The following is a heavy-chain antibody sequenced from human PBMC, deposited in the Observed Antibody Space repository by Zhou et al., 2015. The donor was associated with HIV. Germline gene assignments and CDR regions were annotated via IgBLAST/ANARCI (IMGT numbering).Heavy chain of an antibody. Sequence: QVQLVQSGAEVKKPGSSVKVSCKASGYIFTNYDITWVRQATGQGLEWMGWMNPISGNTGITPKFRGRITMTGDTSINSAYMELSSLTPDDTAVYYCARGIRNELFSDYWGQGTLVTVSS. D-gene: IGHD1-1*01. V-gene: IGHV1-8*01. CDR3: ARGIRNELFSDY. CDR1: GYIFTNYD. CDR2: MNPISGNT. J-gene: IGHJ4*02.